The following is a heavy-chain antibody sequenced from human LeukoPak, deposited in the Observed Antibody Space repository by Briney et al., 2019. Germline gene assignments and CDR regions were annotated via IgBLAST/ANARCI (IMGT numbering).Heavy chain of an antibody. CDR3: ARVCYYGSGSYYRAAYWYYYYGMDV. V-gene: IGHV1-69*01. CDR2: IIPIFGTA. CDR1: GGTFSSYA. D-gene: IGHD3-10*01. J-gene: IGHJ6*02. Sequence: ASVKVSCKASGGTFSSYAISWVRQAPGQGLEWMGGIIPIFGTANYAQKFQGRVTITADESTSTAYMELSSLRSEDTAVYYCARVCYYGSGSYYRAAYWYYYYGMDVWGQGTTVTVSS.